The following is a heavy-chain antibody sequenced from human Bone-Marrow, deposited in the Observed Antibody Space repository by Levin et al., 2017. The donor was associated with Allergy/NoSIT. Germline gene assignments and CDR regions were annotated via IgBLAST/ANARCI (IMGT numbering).Heavy chain of an antibody. CDR2: ISSSSSTI. D-gene: IGHD2-2*01. CDR3: AREGCSSTSCYNGVYYYYYYGMDV. V-gene: IGHV3-48*02. CDR1: GFTFSSYS. J-gene: IGHJ6*02. Sequence: GGSLRLSCAASGFTFSSYSMNWVRQAPGKGLEWVSYISSSSSTIYYADSVKGRFTISRDNAKNSLYLQMNSLRDEDTAVYYCAREGCSSTSCYNGVYYYYYYGMDVWGQGTTVTVS.